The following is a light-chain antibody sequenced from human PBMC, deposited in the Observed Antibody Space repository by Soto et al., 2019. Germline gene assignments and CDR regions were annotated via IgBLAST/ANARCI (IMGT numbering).Light chain of an antibody. Sequence: DIQMTQSPSFLSASVGDRVTITCRASQSISRYLNWYRQKPGKAPEPLIYATSHLQTEVPSRFSGSGSGPDFTLTVSSLQPEDFATYYCQQTYSTPLTVGGGNKVEIK. CDR2: ATS. V-gene: IGKV1-39*01. J-gene: IGKJ4*01. CDR3: QQTYSTPLT. CDR1: QSISRY.